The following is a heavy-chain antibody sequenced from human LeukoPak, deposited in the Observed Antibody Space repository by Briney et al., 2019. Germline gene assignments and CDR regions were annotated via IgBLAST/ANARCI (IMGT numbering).Heavy chain of an antibody. CDR2: ISSSSRTI. CDR3: ARSASTLVITPFDY. V-gene: IGHV3-48*01. CDR1: GFTFSGYD. J-gene: IGHJ4*02. D-gene: IGHD3-9*01. Sequence: TGGSLRLSCTASGFTFSGYDMNWVRQAPGKGLKWVSYISSSSRTIYYADSVKGRFIISRENARNSLFLQMNSLRPEDTAVYYCARSASTLVITPFDYWGQGTLVTVAS.